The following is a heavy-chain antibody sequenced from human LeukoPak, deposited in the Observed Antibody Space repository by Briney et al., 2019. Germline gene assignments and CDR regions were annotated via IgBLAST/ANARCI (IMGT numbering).Heavy chain of an antibody. CDR1: GFTFTNYA. D-gene: IGHD2-2*01. J-gene: IGHJ4*02. CDR2: IHYTGSNT. V-gene: IGHV3-30*02. CDR3: AKAYCASTTCYGGGKIDY. Sequence: PGGSLRLSCAASGFTFTNYAMHWVRQAPGKGREWVAFIHYTGSNTYYADSVKGRFTISRDNSKNTLYLLLNSLRTEDTAVYYCAKAYCASTTCYGGGKIDYWGQGTLVTVSS.